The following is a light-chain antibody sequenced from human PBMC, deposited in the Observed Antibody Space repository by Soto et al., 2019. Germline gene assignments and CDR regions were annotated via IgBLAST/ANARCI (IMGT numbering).Light chain of an antibody. Sequence: IQLTQSPSSLSASVGDRVTITCRASQGVRSYLAWFQRRPGKAPKLLIFGASTLQNGVPARFSGGGFGTEFTLTITSMQTEDSATYYCHQVYTYHRTLGQGTTVDIK. CDR2: GAS. CDR1: QGVRSY. CDR3: HQVYTYHRT. J-gene: IGKJ1*01. V-gene: IGKV1-9*01.